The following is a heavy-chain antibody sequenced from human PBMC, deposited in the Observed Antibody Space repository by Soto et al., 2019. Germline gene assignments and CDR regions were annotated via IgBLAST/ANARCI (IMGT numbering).Heavy chain of an antibody. CDR3: ARTVLGPDLLADSFVDYYYYMDV. J-gene: IGHJ6*03. D-gene: IGHD3-9*01. V-gene: IGHV4-59*01. CDR2: IYYSGST. Sequence: SETLSLTCTVSGGSISSYYWSWIRQPPGKGLEWIGYIYYSGSTNYSPSLKSRVTISVDTSKNQFSLRLSSVTAADTAVYYCARTVLGPDLLADSFVDYYYYMDVWGQGTTVTVSS. CDR1: GGSISSYY.